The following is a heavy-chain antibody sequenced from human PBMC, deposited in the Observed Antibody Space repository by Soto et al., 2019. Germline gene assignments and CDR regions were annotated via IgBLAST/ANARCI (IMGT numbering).Heavy chain of an antibody. Sequence: SVKVSCKASGGTFSSYAISWVRQAPGQGLEWMGGIIPIFGTANYAQKFQGRVTITADESTSTAYMELSSLRSEDTAVYYCARDIVVVPAAYSDAFDIWGQGTLVTVS. CDR3: ARDIVVVPAAYSDAFDI. J-gene: IGHJ3*02. CDR1: GGTFSSYA. CDR2: IIPIFGTA. V-gene: IGHV1-69*13. D-gene: IGHD2-2*01.